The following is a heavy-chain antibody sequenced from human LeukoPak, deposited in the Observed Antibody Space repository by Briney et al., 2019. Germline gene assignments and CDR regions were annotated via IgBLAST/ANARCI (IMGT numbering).Heavy chain of an antibody. V-gene: IGHV4-59*08. CDR1: GGSISSYY. D-gene: IGHD3-10*01. CDR2: MYYSGNT. Sequence: SEALSLTCTVSGGSISSYYWSWIRQPPGKGLEWIGHMYYSGNTDYNPSLKSRVTISIDTSKNQFSLKLSSVTAADTAVYYCARRNYGSGTYDYWGQGTLVTVSS. J-gene: IGHJ4*02. CDR3: ARRNYGSGTYDY.